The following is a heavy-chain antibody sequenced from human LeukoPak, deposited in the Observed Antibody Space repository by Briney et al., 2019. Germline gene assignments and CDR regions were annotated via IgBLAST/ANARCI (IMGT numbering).Heavy chain of an antibody. CDR1: AGPISSSRYY. CDR3: ARLADYDSLTGYYIWFDP. V-gene: IGHV4-39*01. D-gene: IGHD3-9*01. CDR2: LYYSGSI. Sequence: PSETLSLTCTVAAGPISSSRYYWGWIRQPPGAGLKRFGRLYYSGSIYYNPSLKSRVTISVVTSWNQFSLNLSSVTAANTAVYYCARLADYDSLTGYYIWFDPWGQGTLVTVSS. J-gene: IGHJ5*02.